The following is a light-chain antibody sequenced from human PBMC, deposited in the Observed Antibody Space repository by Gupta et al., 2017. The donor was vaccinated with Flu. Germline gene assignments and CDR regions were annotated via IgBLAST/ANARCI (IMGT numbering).Light chain of an antibody. CDR1: EDIRNS. CDR3: QQEGSLPIT. CDR2: DTS. Sequence: DVQMTQSPPSLSASVGDTITITCQATEDIRNSLNWFQQKPGKAPNLLIYDTSNLETGVPSMFSGSGSGTDFTFTITGLQPADFATYFCQQEGSLPITFGRGTKVDI. J-gene: IGKJ4*01. V-gene: IGKV1-33*01.